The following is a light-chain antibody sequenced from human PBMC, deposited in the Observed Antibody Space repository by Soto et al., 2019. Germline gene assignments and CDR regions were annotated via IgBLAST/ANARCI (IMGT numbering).Light chain of an antibody. CDR3: SSYAGSNNVV. CDR2: EVS. V-gene: IGLV2-8*01. J-gene: IGLJ2*01. CDR1: SSDVGGYTY. Sequence: QSALTQPPSASGSPGQSVTISCTGTSSDVGGYTYVSWYQQHPGKAPKLMIYEVSKRPSGVPDRFSGSKSGNTASLTVSGLQAEDEAEYYCSSYAGSNNVVFGGGTKLTVL.